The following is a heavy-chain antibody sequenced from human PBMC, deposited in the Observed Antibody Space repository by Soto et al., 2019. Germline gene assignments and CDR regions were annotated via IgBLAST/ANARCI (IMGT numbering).Heavy chain of an antibody. J-gene: IGHJ4*02. V-gene: IGHV1-8*01. D-gene: IGHD2-15*01. CDR1: GYTFTSYD. CDR2: MNPNSGNT. Sequence: ASVKVSCKASGYTFTSYDINWVRQATGQGLEWMGWMNPNSGNTGYAQKFQGRVTMTRNTSISTAYMELSSLRSEDTAVYYCARLGPRHCSGGSCYSLFWQLSWGQGTLVTVSS. CDR3: ARLGPRHCSGGSCYSLFWQLS.